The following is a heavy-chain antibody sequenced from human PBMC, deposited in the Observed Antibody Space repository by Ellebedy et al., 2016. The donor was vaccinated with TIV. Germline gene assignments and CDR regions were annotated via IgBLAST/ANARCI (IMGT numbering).Heavy chain of an antibody. CDR1: GFSVSRYV. V-gene: IGHV3-30*03. CDR3: ARDRGRFESSLATYYDYDMDV. D-gene: IGHD5-12*01. J-gene: IGHJ6*03. Sequence: GGSLRLSXVASGFSVSRYVLHWVPQAPPKGPESLAVISYDANNIYYADSVKGRFTISRDNSKNTMFLQMNSLRDEDSGLYYCARDRGRFESSLATYYDYDMDVWGRGTTVTVSS. CDR2: ISYDANNI.